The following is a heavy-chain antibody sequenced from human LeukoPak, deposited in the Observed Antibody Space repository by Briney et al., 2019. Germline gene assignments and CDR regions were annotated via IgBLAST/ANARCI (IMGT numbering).Heavy chain of an antibody. V-gene: IGHV4-39*07. CDR2: IYYSGST. CDR3: ARDLT. CDR1: GGSISSSNYY. Sequence: SETLSLTCTVSGGSISSSNYYWDWIRQPPGKGLEWIGSIYYSGSTYYNPSLKSRVTISVDTSKNQFSLKLSSVTAADTAVYYCARDLTWGQGTLVTVSS. J-gene: IGHJ5*02.